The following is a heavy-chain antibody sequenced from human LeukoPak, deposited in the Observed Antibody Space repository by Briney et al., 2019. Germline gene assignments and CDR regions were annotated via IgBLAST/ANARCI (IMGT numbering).Heavy chain of an antibody. CDR1: GFTVSSNY. V-gene: IGHV3-53*05. CDR3: AKDTRVAGTTGGFDY. J-gene: IGHJ4*02. CDR2: IYSGGST. Sequence: GGSLRLSCAASGFTVSSNYMSWVHQAPGKGLEWVSVIYSGGSTYYADSVKGRFTISRDNSKNTLYLQMNSLRDDDTAFYYCAKDTRVAGTTGGFDYWGQGTLVTVSS. D-gene: IGHD6-19*01.